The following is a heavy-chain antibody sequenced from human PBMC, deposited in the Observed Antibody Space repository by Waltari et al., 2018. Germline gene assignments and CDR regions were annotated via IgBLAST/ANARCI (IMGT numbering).Heavy chain of an antibody. CDR2: INAGNGNT. D-gene: IGHD2-15*01. V-gene: IGHV1-3*01. CDR1: GYTFTSYA. CDR3: ARARRGYIVVVVEGAAFDI. J-gene: IGHJ3*02. Sequence: QVQLVQSGAEVKKPGASVKVSCKASGYTFTSYAMHWVRQAPGQRLEWMGWINAGNGNTKYSQKFQGRVTITRDTSASTAYMELSSLRSEDTAVYYCARARRGYIVVVVEGAAFDIWGQGTMVTVSS.